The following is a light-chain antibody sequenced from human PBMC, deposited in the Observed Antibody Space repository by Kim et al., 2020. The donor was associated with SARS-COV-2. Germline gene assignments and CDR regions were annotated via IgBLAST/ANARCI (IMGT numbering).Light chain of an antibody. V-gene: IGKV3-20*01. J-gene: IGKJ5*01. CDR3: QQYGTSPNT. CDR1: QSVRADY. CDR2: GAS. Sequence: EIVLTQSPGTLSLSPGERATLSCRASQSVRADYLAWYQQKPGQAPRLLIYGASSRATGIPDRFSGSGSGTDFILTFSRLEPEDFAVYYCQQYGTSPNTFGQGTRLEIK.